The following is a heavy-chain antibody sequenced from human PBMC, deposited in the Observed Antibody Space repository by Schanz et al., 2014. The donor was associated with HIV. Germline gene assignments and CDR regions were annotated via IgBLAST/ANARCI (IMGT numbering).Heavy chain of an antibody. CDR2: VSHSGSN. V-gene: IGHV4-34*01. CDR3: ARRPKRWLDQVNSAGAFDV. D-gene: IGHD5-12*01. J-gene: IGHJ3*01. CDR1: GGSFSGYY. Sequence: QLYLQQWGSGLFKPAETLSLTCGVFGGSFSGYYWGWIRQSPEKGLEWIGEVSHSGSNNYNPSLKSRLAIAQDTSKSQFSLKVKSVTAADTALYYCARRPKRWLDQVNSAGAFDVWGPGTLVTVSS.